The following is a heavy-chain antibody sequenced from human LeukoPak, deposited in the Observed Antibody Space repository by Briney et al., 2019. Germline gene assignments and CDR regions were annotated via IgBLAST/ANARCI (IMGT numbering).Heavy chain of an antibody. V-gene: IGHV3-30-3*01. Sequence: GGSLRLSCAASGFTFSSYAMHWVRQAPGKGLEWVAVISYDGSNKYYADSVKGRFTISRDNSKNTLYLQMNSLRAEDTAVYYCARGTQVVPAAVDYWGQGTLVTVSS. J-gene: IGHJ4*02. CDR3: ARGTQVVPAAVDY. CDR1: GFTFSSYA. CDR2: ISYDGSNK. D-gene: IGHD2-2*01.